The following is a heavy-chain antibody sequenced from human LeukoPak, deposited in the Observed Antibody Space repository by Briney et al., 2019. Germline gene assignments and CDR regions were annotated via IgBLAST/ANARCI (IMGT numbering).Heavy chain of an antibody. CDR2: ISGGGCGT. J-gene: IGHJ4*02. D-gene: IGHD5-24*01. CDR3: ARETEMANLDY. Sequence: GGSLRLSYAPSGFTFSSYAMSWVRQAPGKGLEWVAVISGGGCGTYYADSVRGRFTISRDNAKKSLYLQMNSLRAEDTAVYYCARETEMANLDYWGQGTLVTVSS. V-gene: IGHV3-23*01. CDR1: GFTFSSYA.